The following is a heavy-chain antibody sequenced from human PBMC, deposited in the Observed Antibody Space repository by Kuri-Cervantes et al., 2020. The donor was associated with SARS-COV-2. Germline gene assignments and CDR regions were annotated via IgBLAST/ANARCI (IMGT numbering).Heavy chain of an antibody. CDR2: IIPIFGTA. CDR3: ARVPNTSDGSGSYYNVGWYFDL. J-gene: IGHJ2*01. CDR1: GGTFSSYA. D-gene: IGHD3-10*01. V-gene: IGHV1-69*13. Sequence: SVKVSCKASGGTFSSYAISWVRQAPGQGLEWMGGIIPIFGTANYAQKFQGRVTITADESTSTAYMELSGLRSEDTAVYYCARVPNTSDGSGSYYNVGWYFDLWGRGTLVTVSS.